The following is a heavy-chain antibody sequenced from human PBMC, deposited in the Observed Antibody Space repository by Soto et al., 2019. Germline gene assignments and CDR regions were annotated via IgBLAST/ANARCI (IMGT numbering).Heavy chain of an antibody. CDR1: GYTFNTYG. V-gene: IGHV1-18*01. Sequence: ASVKVSCKASGYTFNTYGISWVRQAPGQGLEWMGWISTYNGNTNYAQKLQDRITMTIDTSTTTGYMELRSLRSDDTAVYYCARRLGSYYYGADVRGQGTTVTVSS. CDR3: ARRLGSYYYGADV. J-gene: IGHJ6*02. CDR2: ISTYNGNT.